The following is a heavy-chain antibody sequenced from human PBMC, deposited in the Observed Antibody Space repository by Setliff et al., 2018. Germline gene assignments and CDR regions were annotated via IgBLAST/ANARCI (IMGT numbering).Heavy chain of an antibody. V-gene: IGHV1-46*01. CDR2: INPSGGSA. CDR3: ARDREAAADY. D-gene: IGHD6-13*01. J-gene: IGHJ4*02. Sequence: ASVKVSCKASGYSFTSYFIHWVRQAPGQGLEWMGVINPSGGSATYAQKFQGRVTMTRDTSASTAYMELSSLRSEDTAVYYCARDREAAADYWGQGTLVTVSS. CDR1: GYSFTSYF.